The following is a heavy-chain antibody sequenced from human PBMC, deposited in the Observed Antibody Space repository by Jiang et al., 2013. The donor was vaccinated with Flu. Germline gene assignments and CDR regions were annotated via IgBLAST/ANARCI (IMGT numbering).Heavy chain of an antibody. CDR2: ISYDGSNK. V-gene: IGHV3-30*04. D-gene: IGHD3-22*01. J-gene: IGHJ4*02. Sequence: WVRQAPGKGLEWVAIISYDGSNKYYADSVKGRFTISRDNSQNTLYLQMNGLRAEDTAVYYCATDLDSSGYFNFDYWGQGTLVTVSS. CDR3: ATDLDSSGYFNFDY.